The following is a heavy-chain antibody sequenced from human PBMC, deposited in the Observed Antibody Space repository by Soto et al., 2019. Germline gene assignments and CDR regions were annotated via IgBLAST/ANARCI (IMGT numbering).Heavy chain of an antibody. CDR2: ISAYNGNT. J-gene: IGHJ4*02. V-gene: IGHV1-18*01. Sequence: QVQLVQSGAEVKKPGASVKVSCKASGYTFTSYGISWVRQAPGQGLEWMGWISAYNGNTNYAQKLQGRVTMTTDTSTSKAYMELRSLRSDDTAVYYCARDAVVPAAPGRDPFDYWGQGTLVTVSS. CDR1: GYTFTSYG. CDR3: ARDAVVPAAPGRDPFDY. D-gene: IGHD2-2*01.